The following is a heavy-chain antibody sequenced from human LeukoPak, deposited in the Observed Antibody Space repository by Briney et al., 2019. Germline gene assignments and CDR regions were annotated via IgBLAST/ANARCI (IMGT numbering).Heavy chain of an antibody. Sequence: SVKVSCKASGGTFSSYAISWVRQAPGQGLEWMGGIIPIFGTANYAQKFQGRVTITADEPTSTAYMELSSLRSEDTAVYYCARSGARGYSYGYGFDYWGQGTLVTVSS. CDR3: ARSGARGYSYGYGFDY. CDR1: GGTFSSYA. CDR2: IIPIFGTA. J-gene: IGHJ4*02. D-gene: IGHD5-18*01. V-gene: IGHV1-69*13.